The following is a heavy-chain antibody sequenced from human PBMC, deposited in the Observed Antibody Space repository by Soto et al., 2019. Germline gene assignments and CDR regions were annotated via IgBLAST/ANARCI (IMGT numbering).Heavy chain of an antibody. CDR2: ISNSGGTT. V-gene: IGHV3-23*01. J-gene: IGHJ4*02. Sequence: EVQLLESGGGLVQPGGSLRLSCAASGFIFSSQAMSWVRQAPGKGLEWVSAISNSGGTTYYADPVKGRFTISRDNSKNTLYLQMNSLRAEDTAVYYCANDWVVTGGPPDIDCWGQGTLVTVSS. D-gene: IGHD7-27*01. CDR1: GFIFSSQA. CDR3: ANDWVVTGGPPDIDC.